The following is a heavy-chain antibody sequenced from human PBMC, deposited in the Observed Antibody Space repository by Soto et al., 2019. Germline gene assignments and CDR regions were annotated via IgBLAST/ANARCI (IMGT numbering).Heavy chain of an antibody. J-gene: IGHJ4*02. V-gene: IGHV4-30-2*01. Sequence: SETLSLTCAVSGGSISSGAYSWSWIRQPPGKGLEWIGYIYHSGSTYYNPSLKSRVTISVDSSKNQFSLKLSSVTAADTAVYYCARDLGYCISTSCYSGGFDYWGQGTLVTVS. CDR3: ARDLGYCISTSCYSGGFDY. CDR2: IYHSGST. D-gene: IGHD2-2*01. CDR1: GGSISSGAYS.